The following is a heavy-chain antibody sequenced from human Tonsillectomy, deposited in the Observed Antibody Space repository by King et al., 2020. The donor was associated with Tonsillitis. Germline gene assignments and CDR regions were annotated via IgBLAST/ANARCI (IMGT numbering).Heavy chain of an antibody. V-gene: IGHV3-30*04. CDR2: ISYDGSNK. Sequence: QLVQSGGGVVQPGRSLRLSCAASGFTFSTYAMHWVRQAPGKGLEWVAVISYDGSNKYYADSVKGRFTISRDNSKNTLYLQMNSLRAEDTAVYYCARGGAMSVFHYYYGMDVWGQGTTVTVSS. CDR3: ARGGAMSVFHYYYGMDV. D-gene: IGHD3-3*01. CDR1: GFTFSTYA. J-gene: IGHJ6*02.